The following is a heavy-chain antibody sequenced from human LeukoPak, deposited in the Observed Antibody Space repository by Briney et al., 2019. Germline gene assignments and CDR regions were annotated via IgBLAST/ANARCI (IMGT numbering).Heavy chain of an antibody. CDR3: ARVKGYDYIWETYRLYYFDY. CDR2: INWNGGST. D-gene: IGHD3-16*02. CDR1: GFTFSNAW. V-gene: IGHV3-20*04. J-gene: IGHJ4*02. Sequence: GGSLRLSCAASGFTFSNAWMSWVRQAPGKGLEWVSGINWNGGSTGYADSVKGRFTISRDNAKNSLYLQMNSLRAEDTALYFCARVKGYDYIWETYRLYYFDYWGQGTLVAVSS.